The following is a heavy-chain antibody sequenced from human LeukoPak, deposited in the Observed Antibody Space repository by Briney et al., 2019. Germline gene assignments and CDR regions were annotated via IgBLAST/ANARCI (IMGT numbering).Heavy chain of an antibody. D-gene: IGHD6-6*01. J-gene: IGHJ4*02. CDR2: IYYSGST. V-gene: IGHV4-61*01. Sequence: SETLSLTCTVSGGSVSSGSYYWSWIRQPPGKGLEWIGYIYYSGSTNYNPSLKSRVTISVDTSKNQFSLKLSSVTAADTAVYYCARAARPDRFDYWGQGTLVTVSS. CDR1: GGSVSSGSYY. CDR3: ARAARPDRFDY.